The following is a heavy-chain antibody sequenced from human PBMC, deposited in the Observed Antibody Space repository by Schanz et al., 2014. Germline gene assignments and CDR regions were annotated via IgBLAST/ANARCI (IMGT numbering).Heavy chain of an antibody. CDR1: GGSISSGSYY. V-gene: IGHV4-61*02. Sequence: QVQLQESGPGLVKPSQTLSLTCTVSGGSISSGSYYWSWIRQPAGKGLEWIGRIYSTGSTNYNPSRKSRDTIPKAPSKNQFSLKLPSVTAADTAVYYCARDMVENWFDSWGQGTLXTVSS. D-gene: IGHD3-10*01. J-gene: IGHJ5*01. CDR2: IYSTGST. CDR3: ARDMVENWFDS.